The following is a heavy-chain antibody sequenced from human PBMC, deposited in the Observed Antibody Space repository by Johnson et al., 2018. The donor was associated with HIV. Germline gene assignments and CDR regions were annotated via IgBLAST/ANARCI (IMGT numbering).Heavy chain of an antibody. Sequence: QVQLVESGGGVVQPGRSLRLSCAASGFTFSNYGMAWVRQAPGKGLAWVAVISFAGMKKHYADSVKGRFTISRDNSKNTLYLQMNSLRAEDTAVYYCARVGDSSSSLGAFDIWGQGTMVTVSS. D-gene: IGHD6-6*01. CDR3: ARVGDSSSSLGAFDI. J-gene: IGHJ3*02. CDR1: GFTFSNYG. V-gene: IGHV3-30*03. CDR2: ISFAGMKK.